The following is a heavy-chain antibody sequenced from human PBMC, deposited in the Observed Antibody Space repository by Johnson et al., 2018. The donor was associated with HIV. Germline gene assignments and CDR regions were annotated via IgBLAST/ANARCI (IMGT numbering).Heavy chain of an antibody. J-gene: IGHJ3*02. Sequence: VQLVESGGGLIQPGGSLRLSCAASGFTVSSNYMSWVRQAPGKGLEWLAVISFAGANKYYSASVKGRFTISRDDSKNTLFLQMNSLRPEDTAVYFCAKVIGEPGIWGQGTMVTVSS. V-gene: IGHV3-30*18. CDR1: GFTVSSNY. CDR2: ISFAGANK. D-gene: IGHD1-26*01. CDR3: AKVIGEPGI.